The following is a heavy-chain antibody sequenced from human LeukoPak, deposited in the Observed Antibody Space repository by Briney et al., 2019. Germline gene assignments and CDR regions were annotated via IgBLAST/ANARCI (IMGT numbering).Heavy chain of an antibody. CDR1: GFIFSSYA. D-gene: IGHD3-3*01. CDR2: ISGNGGST. V-gene: IGHV3-23*01. Sequence: GGSLTLSCAVSGFIFSSYAMGWVRQAPGKGLEWVSAISGNGGSTYYADSVKGRFTICRDNSKNTTYLQMNSLRAEDTAVYYCAKSNDVWSGYYYDDYGMDVWGQGTTVTVSS. J-gene: IGHJ6*02. CDR3: AKSNDVWSGYYYDDYGMDV.